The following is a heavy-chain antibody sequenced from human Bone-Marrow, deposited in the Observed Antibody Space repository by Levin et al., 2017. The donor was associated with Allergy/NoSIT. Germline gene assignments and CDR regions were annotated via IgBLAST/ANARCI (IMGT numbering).Heavy chain of an antibody. CDR3: ASGWWGLDIVVGINWFDP. D-gene: IGHD2-15*01. CDR2: INSNTGNP. J-gene: IGHJ5*02. Sequence: GASVKVSCKASGYTFSSYAVNWVRQAPGQGLEWMGWINSNTGNPTYAQGFTGRFVFSLDTSVTTAYLQISSLKAEDTAVYCCASGWWGLDIVVGINWFDPWGQGTLVTVSS. V-gene: IGHV7-4-1*02. CDR1: GYTFSSYA.